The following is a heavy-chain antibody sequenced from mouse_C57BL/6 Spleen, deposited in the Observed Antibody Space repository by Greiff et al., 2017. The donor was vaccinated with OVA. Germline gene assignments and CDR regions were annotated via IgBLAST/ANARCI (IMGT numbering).Heavy chain of an antibody. V-gene: IGHV1-69*01. Sequence: QVQLKQSGAELVMPGASVKLSCKASGYTFTSYWMHWVKQRPGQGLEWIGEIDPSDSYTNYNQKFKGKSTLTVDKSSSTAYMQLSSLTSEDSAVYYCARGGNCFDYWGQGTTLTVSS. CDR1: GYTFTSYW. CDR3: ARGGNCFDY. D-gene: IGHD2-1*01. J-gene: IGHJ2*01. CDR2: IDPSDSYT.